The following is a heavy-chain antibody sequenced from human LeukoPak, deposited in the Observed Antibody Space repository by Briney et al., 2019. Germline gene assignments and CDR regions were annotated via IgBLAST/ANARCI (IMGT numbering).Heavy chain of an antibody. CDR2: FYSGGST. V-gene: IGHV3-66*01. CDR3: ARKLLLSTALAAFDI. D-gene: IGHD2-15*01. CDR1: GFTVSSNY. J-gene: IGHJ3*02. Sequence: PGGSLRLSCAASGFTVSSNYVSWVRQAPGKGLEWVSVFYSGGSTYYADFVKGRFTISRDNSKNTLYLQMNSLRAEDTAAYYCARKLLLSTALAAFDIWGQGTMVTVSS.